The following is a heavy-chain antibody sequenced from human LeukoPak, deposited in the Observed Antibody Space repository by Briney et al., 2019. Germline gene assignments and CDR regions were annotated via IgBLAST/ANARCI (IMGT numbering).Heavy chain of an antibody. J-gene: IGHJ3*02. CDR3: ATTRYPNIFDI. Sequence: PGGSLRLSCAASGFTFSNYVMNWVRQAPGKGLEWVSYISSGGGTISYADPLKGRFTISRDNAKKSLYLQMNSLRAEDTAVYYCATTRYPNIFDIWGQGTMVTVSS. D-gene: IGHD3-9*01. CDR2: ISSGGGTI. V-gene: IGHV3-48*03. CDR1: GFTFSNYV.